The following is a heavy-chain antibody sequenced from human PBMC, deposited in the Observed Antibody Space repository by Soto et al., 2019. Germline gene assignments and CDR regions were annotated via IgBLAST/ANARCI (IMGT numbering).Heavy chain of an antibody. J-gene: IGHJ4*02. V-gene: IGHV3-30-3*01. CDR2: ISSDGSRE. CDR3: ARDQDLKAFDQ. CDR1: GFTFSSYF. Sequence: GGSLRLSCAASGFTFSSYFMHWVRQSPGKGLEWVAVISSDGSREYFADSVKGRFTISRDNSKNMVYVQMDSLRAEDTSVYYCARDQDLKAFDQWGQGTLVTVSS.